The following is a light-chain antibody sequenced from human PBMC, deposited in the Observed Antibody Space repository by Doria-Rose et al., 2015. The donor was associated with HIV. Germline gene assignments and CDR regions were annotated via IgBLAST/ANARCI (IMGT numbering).Light chain of an antibody. Sequence: DIQVTQSPSSLSASVGDRVTITCRASQSTGSFLDWYQQNPGKATTLLIYAASSVQNGVPSRFSGSGSGTDFTLTISSLQPEDFATYFCQQSYSTPLTFGGGTKVEIK. V-gene: IGKV1-39*01. J-gene: IGKJ4*01. CDR3: QQSYSTPLT. CDR2: AAS. CDR1: QSTGSF.